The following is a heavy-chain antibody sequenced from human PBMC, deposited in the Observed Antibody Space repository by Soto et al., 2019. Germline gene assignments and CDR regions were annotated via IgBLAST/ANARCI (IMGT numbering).Heavy chain of an antibody. Sequence: PGESLRLSSAASGLPFIRYAMHWGRQAPGKGLEWVAVISYDGSNKYYADSVKGRFTISRDNSKNTLYLQMNSLRAEDTAVYYCAREQGVVDYWGQGT. J-gene: IGHJ4*02. V-gene: IGHV3-30-3*01. CDR3: AREQGVVDY. CDR2: ISYDGSNK. D-gene: IGHD2-15*01. CDR1: GLPFIRYA.